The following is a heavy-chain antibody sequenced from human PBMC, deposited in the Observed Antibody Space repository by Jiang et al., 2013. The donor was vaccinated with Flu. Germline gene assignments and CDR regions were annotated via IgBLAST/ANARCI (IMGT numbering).Heavy chain of an antibody. D-gene: IGHD4/OR15-4a*01. CDR2: MSPDGSVK. CDR1: GFTFSQSF. Sequence: QLLESGGGLVQPGGSLRLSCVASGFTFSQSFMSWVRQVPGRGLEWVASMSPDGSVKGYGDSVKDRFIISRDNAKSSVFLQMNSLRSEDTGIYYCARDPAYGAVDYWGQGTLVTVSS. J-gene: IGHJ4*02. V-gene: IGHV3-7*03. CDR3: ARDPAYGAVDY.